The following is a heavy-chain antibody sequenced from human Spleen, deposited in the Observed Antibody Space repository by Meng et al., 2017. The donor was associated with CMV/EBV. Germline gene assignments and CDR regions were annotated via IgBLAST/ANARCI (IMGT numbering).Heavy chain of an antibody. Sequence: GGSLRLSCAASGFTFSSDSMNWVRQAPGKGLEWVSYISSSDSTIYYADSVKGRFTISRDNARKSLFLQMNGLKNEDTALYYCAKAPTVKSPHIDNWLDPWGQGTLVTVSS. CDR1: GFTFSSDS. J-gene: IGHJ5*02. V-gene: IGHV3-48*02. CDR2: ISSSDSTI. CDR3: AKAPTVKSPHIDNWLDP.